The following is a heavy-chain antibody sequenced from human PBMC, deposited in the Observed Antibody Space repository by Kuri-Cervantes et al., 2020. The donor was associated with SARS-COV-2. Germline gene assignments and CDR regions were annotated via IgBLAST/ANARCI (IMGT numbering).Heavy chain of an antibody. D-gene: IGHD3-22*01. CDR3: ARRVVSGMDV. CDR2: INHSGST. Sequence: SLTCAVYGGSLSGYYWSWIRQPPGKGLKWIEEINHSGSTNYNPSLKSRVTISVDTSKNQFSLKLSSVPAADTAVYYCARRVVSGMDVWGQGTTVTVSS. J-gene: IGHJ6*02. CDR1: GGSLSGYY. V-gene: IGHV4-34*01.